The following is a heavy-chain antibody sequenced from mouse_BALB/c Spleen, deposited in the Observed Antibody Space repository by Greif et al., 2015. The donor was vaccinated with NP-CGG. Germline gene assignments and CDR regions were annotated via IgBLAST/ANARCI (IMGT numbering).Heavy chain of an antibody. Sequence: EVKLMESGGGLVKPGGSLKLSCAASGFTFSSYAMSWVRQTPEKRLEWVATISSGGSYTYYPDSVKGRFTISRDNAKNTLYLQMSSLRSEDTAMYYCARHKVTTDAMDYWGQGTSVTVSS. CDR1: GFTFSSYA. CDR2: ISSGGSYT. V-gene: IGHV5-9-3*01. D-gene: IGHD2-1*01. J-gene: IGHJ4*01. CDR3: ARHKVTTDAMDY.